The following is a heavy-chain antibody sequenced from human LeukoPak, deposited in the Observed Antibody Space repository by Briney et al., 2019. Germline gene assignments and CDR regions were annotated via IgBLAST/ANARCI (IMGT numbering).Heavy chain of an antibody. CDR1: GGSISSGSYY. CDR3: ARGWGYFDY. J-gene: IGHJ4*02. CDR2: IYTSGSI. Sequence: PSQTLSLTCTVSGGSISSGSYYWSWIRQPAGKGLEWIGRIYTSGSINYNPSLKSRVTISVDTSKNQFFLKLSSVTAADTAVYYCARGWGYFDYWGQGTLVTVSS. D-gene: IGHD6-19*01. V-gene: IGHV4-61*02.